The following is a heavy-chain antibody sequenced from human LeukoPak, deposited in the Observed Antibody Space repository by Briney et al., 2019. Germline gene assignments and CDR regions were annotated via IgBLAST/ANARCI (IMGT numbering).Heavy chain of an antibody. CDR1: GYTFTSYY. CDR3: ASPESSGWSDY. J-gene: IGHJ4*02. D-gene: IGHD6-19*01. V-gene: IGHV1-2*02. Sequence: ASVKVSCKTSGYTFTSYYLHWMRQAPGQGLEWMGWINPKNGGTNYAQKFQGRVTMTRDTSISTIYMELTRLTSDDTAVYYCASPESSGWSDYWGQGTLTTVSS. CDR2: INPKNGGT.